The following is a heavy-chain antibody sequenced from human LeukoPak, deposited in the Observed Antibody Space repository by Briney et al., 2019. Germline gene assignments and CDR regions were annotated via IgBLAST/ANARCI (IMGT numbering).Heavy chain of an antibody. CDR3: GSGAAAGPSFDF. CDR2: IIPILGIA. J-gene: IGHJ4*02. D-gene: IGHD6-13*01. Sequence: AASVKVSCKASGGTFSSYAISWVRQAPGQGLEWMGRIIPILGIANYAQKFQGRVTITADKSTSTAYMELSSLRSEDTAVYYCGSGAAAGPSFDFWGQGTLVTVSS. V-gene: IGHV1-69*04. CDR1: GGTFSSYA.